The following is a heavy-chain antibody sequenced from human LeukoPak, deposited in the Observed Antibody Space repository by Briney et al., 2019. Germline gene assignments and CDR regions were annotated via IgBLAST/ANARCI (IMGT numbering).Heavy chain of an antibody. CDR3: AKAGTAHYYYYYYMDV. D-gene: IGHD1-1*01. CDR1: GFTFDDYT. J-gene: IGHJ6*03. V-gene: IGHV3-43*01. CDR2: ISCDGGST. Sequence: PGGSLRLSCAASGFTFDDYTMHWVRQAPGKGLEWVFLISCDGGSTYYADSVKGRFTISRDNSKNSLYLQMNSLRTEDTALYYCAKAGTAHYYYYYYMDVWGKGTTVTVSS.